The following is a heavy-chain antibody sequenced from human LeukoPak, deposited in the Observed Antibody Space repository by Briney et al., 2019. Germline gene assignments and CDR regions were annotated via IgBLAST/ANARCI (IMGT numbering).Heavy chain of an antibody. J-gene: IGHJ5*02. CDR1: GGSISSGSYY. CDR2: IYTSGST. Sequence: SETLSLTCTVAGGSISSGSYYWSWIRQPAGKGLEWIGRIYTSGSTNYNPSLRSRVTISVDTSKNQFSLKLSSVTAADTSVYYCAREPVGYYGSGSYCNVGWFDPWGQGTLVTVSS. V-gene: IGHV4-61*02. D-gene: IGHD3-10*01. CDR3: AREPVGYYGSGSYCNVGWFDP.